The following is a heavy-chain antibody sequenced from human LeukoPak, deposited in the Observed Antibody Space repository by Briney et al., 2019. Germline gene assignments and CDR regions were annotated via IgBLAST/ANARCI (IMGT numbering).Heavy chain of an antibody. CDR3: ARDRIAAAGTGWFDP. J-gene: IGHJ5*02. CDR2: INPNSGGT. Sequence: ASVKVSCKASGFTFTGYYMHWVRQAPGQGLKWMGWINPNSGGTNYAQKFQGRVAMTRDTSISTAYMELSRLRSDDTAVYYCARDRIAAAGTGWFDPWGQGTLVTVSS. CDR1: GFTFTGYY. D-gene: IGHD6-13*01. V-gene: IGHV1-2*02.